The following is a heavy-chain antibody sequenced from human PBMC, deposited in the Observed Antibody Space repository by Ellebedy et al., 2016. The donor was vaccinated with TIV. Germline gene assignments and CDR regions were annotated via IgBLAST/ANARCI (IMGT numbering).Heavy chain of an antibody. CDR2: ISSDGNNT. D-gene: IGHD6-13*01. CDR3: ARQYSSNWYNYYGLDV. Sequence: PGGSLRLSCAASGFTFNNYWMHWVRQAPGKGLVWVSRISSDGNNTIYADSVKGRFTMSRDNAKNTLNLQMNSLRADDTAVYYCARQYSSNWYNYYGLDVWGQGTTVTVSS. CDR1: GFTFNNYW. V-gene: IGHV3-74*01. J-gene: IGHJ6*02.